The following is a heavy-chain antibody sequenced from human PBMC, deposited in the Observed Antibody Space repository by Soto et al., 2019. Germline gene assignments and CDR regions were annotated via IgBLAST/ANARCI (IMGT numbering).Heavy chain of an antibody. D-gene: IGHD5-12*01. J-gene: IGHJ4*01. Sequence: SETLSLTCTVSGGSISSSSYYWGWIRQPPGKGLEWIGSIYYSGSTYYNPSLKSRVTISVDTSKNQFSLKLSSVTAADTAVYYCARERGYSATFDYWGQGTLVTVSS. CDR2: IYYSGST. V-gene: IGHV4-39*02. CDR3: ARERGYSATFDY. CDR1: GGSISSSSYY.